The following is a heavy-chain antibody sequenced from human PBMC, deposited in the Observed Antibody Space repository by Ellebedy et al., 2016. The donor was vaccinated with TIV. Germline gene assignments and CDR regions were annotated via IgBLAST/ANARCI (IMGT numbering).Heavy chain of an antibody. V-gene: IGHV3-48*01. D-gene: IGHD2-8*01. CDR3: ARPFLMVYAPFDC. CDR2: ISSYSTTR. Sequence: GGSLRLSCAASGFIFRNYNMNWVRQAPGKGLEWVSYISSYSTTRDYADSVKGRFTISRDNAKNSLYLQMNSLRVEDTAVYYCARPFLMVYAPFDCWGQGTLVTVSS. J-gene: IGHJ4*02. CDR1: GFIFRNYN.